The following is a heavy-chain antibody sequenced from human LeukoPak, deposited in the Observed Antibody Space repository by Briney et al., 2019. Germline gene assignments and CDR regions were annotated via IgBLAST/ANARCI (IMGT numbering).Heavy chain of an antibody. V-gene: IGHV3-21*01. CDR1: GFTFSSYS. J-gene: IGHJ3*02. CDR2: ISSSSSYI. CDR3: ARDRANSLDAFDI. Sequence: PGGSLRLSCAASGFTFSSYSMNWVRQAPGKGLEWVSSISSSSSYIYYADSVKGRFTISRDNAKNSLYLQMNSLRAEDTAVYYCARDRANSLDAFDIWGQGTMVTVSS. D-gene: IGHD4-23*01.